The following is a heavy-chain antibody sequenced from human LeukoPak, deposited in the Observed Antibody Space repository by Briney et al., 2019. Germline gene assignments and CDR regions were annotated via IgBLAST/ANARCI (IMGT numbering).Heavy chain of an antibody. V-gene: IGHV1-69*04. J-gene: IGHJ4*02. D-gene: IGHD6-13*01. CDR3: ASEASRPNFPQQLVAVFDY. Sequence: ASVKVSCKASGGTFSSYAISWGRQAPGQGLEWMGRIIPILGIANYAQKFQGRVTITADKSTSTAYMELSSLRSEDTAVYYCASEASRPNFPQQLVAVFDYWGQGTLVTVSS. CDR1: GGTFSSYA. CDR2: IIPILGIA.